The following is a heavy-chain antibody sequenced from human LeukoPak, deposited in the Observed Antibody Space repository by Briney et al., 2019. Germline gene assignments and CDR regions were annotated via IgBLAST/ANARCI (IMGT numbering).Heavy chain of an antibody. J-gene: IGHJ4*02. D-gene: IGHD3-9*01. CDR1: GYTFTHYI. V-gene: IGHV1-18*01. Sequence: GASVKVSCKASGYTFTHYIINWVRQAPGQGLEWMGKISAYNNYTTYAQKFQGRIAMTRDTSISTAYMELSRLRSDDTAVYYCARAPYYDILTAYDYWGQGTLVTVSS. CDR2: ISAYNNYT. CDR3: ARAPYYDILTAYDY.